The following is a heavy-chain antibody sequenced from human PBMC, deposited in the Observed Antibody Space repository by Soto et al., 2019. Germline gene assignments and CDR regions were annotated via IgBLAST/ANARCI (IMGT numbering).Heavy chain of an antibody. D-gene: IGHD6-13*01. CDR1: GYTFTSYD. Sequence: QVQLVQSGAEVKKPGASVKVSCKASGYTFTSYDINWVRQATGQGLEWMGWMNPNSGNTGYAQKFQGRVTMTRNTSIRTAYMELSSLRSEDTAVYYCARLYSSSWYYDYYYYYMDVWGKGTTVTVSS. V-gene: IGHV1-8*01. CDR2: MNPNSGNT. CDR3: ARLYSSSWYYDYYYYYMDV. J-gene: IGHJ6*03.